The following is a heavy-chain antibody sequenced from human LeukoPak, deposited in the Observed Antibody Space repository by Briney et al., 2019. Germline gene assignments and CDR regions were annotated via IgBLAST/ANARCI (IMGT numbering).Heavy chain of an antibody. D-gene: IGHD1-26*01. CDR1: GFTFSSYA. J-gene: IGHJ6*02. CDR3: ARDYSGSPYYGMDV. Sequence: GGSLRLSCAASGFTFSSYAVHWVRQAPGKGLEWVAVISYDGSNKYYADSVKGRFTISRDNSKNTLYLQMNSLRAEDTAVYYCARDYSGSPYYGMDVWGQGTTVTVSS. V-gene: IGHV3-30*04. CDR2: ISYDGSNK.